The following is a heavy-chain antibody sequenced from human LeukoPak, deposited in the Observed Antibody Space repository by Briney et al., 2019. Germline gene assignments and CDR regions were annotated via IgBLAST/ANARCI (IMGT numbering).Heavy chain of an antibody. CDR2: ISAYNGNT. Sequence: ASVKVSCKASGYTFTSYGISWVRQAPGQGLEWMGWISAYNGNTNYAQKLQGRVTMTRDTSISTAYMELSRLRSDDTAVYYCARVLRYFDWTFDYWGQGTLVTVSS. V-gene: IGHV1-18*01. CDR1: GYTFTSYG. D-gene: IGHD3-9*01. CDR3: ARVLRYFDWTFDY. J-gene: IGHJ4*02.